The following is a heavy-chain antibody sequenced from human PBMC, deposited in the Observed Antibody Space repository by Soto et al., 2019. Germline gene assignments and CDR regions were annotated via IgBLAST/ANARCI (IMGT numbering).Heavy chain of an antibody. Sequence: PSETLSLTCAVDEGPFTGYFWTWFRQPPGKGLEWIGEINHSGSTNYNPSLKSRATMSIDTSKSQFSLNLTSVTAADTAVYYCERGEWLPRLKNCGQGTLVTVYS. CDR2: INHSGST. J-gene: IGHJ4*02. V-gene: IGHV4-34*01. CDR1: EGPFTGYF. CDR3: ERGEWLPRLKN. D-gene: IGHD5-12*01.